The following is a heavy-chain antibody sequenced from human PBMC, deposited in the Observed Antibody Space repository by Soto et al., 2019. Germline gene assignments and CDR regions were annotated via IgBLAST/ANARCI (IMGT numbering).Heavy chain of an antibody. CDR2: INHSGST. V-gene: IGHV4-34*01. D-gene: IGHD6-13*01. CDR1: GGSLSGYY. J-gene: IGHJ4*02. CDR3: ARRPRRAAAGTSSHFDY. Sequence: PSETLSLTCAVYGGSLSGYYWSWIRQPPGKGLEWIGEINHSGSTNYNPSLKSRVTISVDTSKNQFSLKLSSVTAADTAVYYCARRPRRAAAGTSSHFDYWGQGTLVTVSS.